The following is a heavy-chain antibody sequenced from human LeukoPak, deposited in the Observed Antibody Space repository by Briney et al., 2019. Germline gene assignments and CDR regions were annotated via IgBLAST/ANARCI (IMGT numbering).Heavy chain of an antibody. CDR3: ARRSAAVDY. CDR1: GFNFSAYA. CDR2: ISYDGSHK. V-gene: IGHV3-30-3*01. D-gene: IGHD6-13*01. Sequence: PGGSLRHSCAVSGFNFSAYAMHWVRQAPGKGLDWVAVISYDGSHKYYADSVRGRITISRDNSKNTVYLQMNSRRTEDTAVYSCARRSAAVDYWGQGTLVTVSS. J-gene: IGHJ4*02.